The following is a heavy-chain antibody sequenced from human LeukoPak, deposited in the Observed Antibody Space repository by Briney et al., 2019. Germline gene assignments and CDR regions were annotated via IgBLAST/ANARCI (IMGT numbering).Heavy chain of an antibody. V-gene: IGHV3-64*01. CDR2: ISSNGGST. CDR1: GFTFSSYA. CDR3: ARSAAYYYGSGSYYQDY. Sequence: GGSLRLSCAASGFTFSSYAMHWVRQAPGKGLEYVSAISSNGGSTYYANSVKGRFTISRDNSKNTLYLQMGSLRAEDMAVYYCARSAAYYYGSGSYYQDYWGQGTLVTVSS. D-gene: IGHD3-10*01. J-gene: IGHJ4*02.